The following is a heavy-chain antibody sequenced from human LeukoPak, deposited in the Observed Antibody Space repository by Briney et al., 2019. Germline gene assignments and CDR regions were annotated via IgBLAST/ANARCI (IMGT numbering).Heavy chain of an antibody. D-gene: IGHD6-19*01. CDR1: GYTFTSYY. CDR3: ARDSSVARSSGWYPIDY. V-gene: IGHV1-46*01. CDR2: ISPSGGST. Sequence: GASVKVSCKASGYTFTSYYMHWVRQAPGQGLEWMGIISPSGGSTSYAQKFQGRVTMTRDTSTSTVYMELSSLRSEDTAVYYCARDSSVARSSGWYPIDYWGQGTLVTVSS. J-gene: IGHJ4*02.